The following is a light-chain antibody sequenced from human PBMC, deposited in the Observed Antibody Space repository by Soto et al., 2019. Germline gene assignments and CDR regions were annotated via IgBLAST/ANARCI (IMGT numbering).Light chain of an antibody. CDR3: HQYGSSPPYT. Sequence: EIVLTQSPGTLSLSPGERATLSCRASHSVSSSYLAWYQQKPGQAPRLLIYGASSRATGIPDRFSGSGSGTDFTLTISRLEPEDFAVYYCHQYGSSPPYTFGQGTKLEI. J-gene: IGKJ2*01. V-gene: IGKV3-20*01. CDR1: HSVSSSY. CDR2: GAS.